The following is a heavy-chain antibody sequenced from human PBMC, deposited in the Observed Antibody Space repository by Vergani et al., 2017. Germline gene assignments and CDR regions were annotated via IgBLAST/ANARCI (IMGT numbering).Heavy chain of an antibody. D-gene: IGHD6-19*01. CDR2: TYYRSKWST. Sequence: QVQLQQSGPGLVKPSQTLSLTCAISGDSVSSNTAAWNWIRQSPSRGLELLGRTYYRSKWSTDYAVSVKSRITINPATSKNQFALQLNSVMPEDTAVYYCARDNWRAGPLAFDIWGQGTLVTDSS. CDR1: GDSVSSNTAA. J-gene: IGHJ3*02. V-gene: IGHV6-1*01. CDR3: ARDNWRAGPLAFDI.